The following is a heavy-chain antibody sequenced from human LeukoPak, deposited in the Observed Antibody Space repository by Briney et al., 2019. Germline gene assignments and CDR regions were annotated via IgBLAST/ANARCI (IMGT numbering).Heavy chain of an antibody. Sequence: QTGGSLRLSCAASGFTFSSYAMHWVRQAPGKGLEWVAVISYDGSNKYYVDSVKGRFTISRDNSKNTLYLQMNSLRAEDTAVYYCARDFEQQLVLAAFDIWGQGTMVTVSS. CDR2: ISYDGSNK. CDR1: GFTFSSYA. D-gene: IGHD6-13*01. J-gene: IGHJ3*02. V-gene: IGHV3-30*04. CDR3: ARDFEQQLVLAAFDI.